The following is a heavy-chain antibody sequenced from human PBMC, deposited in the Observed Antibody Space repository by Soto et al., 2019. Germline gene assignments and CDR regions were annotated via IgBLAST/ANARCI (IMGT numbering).Heavy chain of an antibody. V-gene: IGHV3-23*01. D-gene: IGHD3-22*01. CDR3: AKGRESSGSYRPFDY. CDR2: ISGGGVAT. Sequence: EVQVLESGGGLGQPGGSLRLSCAASGFTFSSYAMSWVRQASGKGLEWVSAISGGGVATNYADSVKGRFTISRDNSKNTLYLQMNSLRAEDTAVYYCAKGRESSGSYRPFDYWGQGTLVTVSS. CDR1: GFTFSSYA. J-gene: IGHJ4*02.